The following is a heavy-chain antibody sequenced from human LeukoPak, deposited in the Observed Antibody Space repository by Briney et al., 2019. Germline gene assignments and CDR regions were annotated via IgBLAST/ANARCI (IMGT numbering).Heavy chain of an antibody. V-gene: IGHV3-30-3*01. CDR3: ARLPYYYDNSGYWDHYYGMDV. D-gene: IGHD3-22*01. CDR2: ISYDGSNK. Sequence: GGSLRLSCAASGFTFSSYAMHWVRQAPGKGLEWVAVISYDGSNKYYADSVKGRFTISRDNSKNTLYLQMNSLRAEDTAVYYCARLPYYYDNSGYWDHYYGMDVWGQGTTVTVSS. CDR1: GFTFSSYA. J-gene: IGHJ6*02.